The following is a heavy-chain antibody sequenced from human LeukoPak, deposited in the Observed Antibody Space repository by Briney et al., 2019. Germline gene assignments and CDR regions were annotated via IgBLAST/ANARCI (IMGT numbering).Heavy chain of an antibody. V-gene: IGHV1-18*01. CDR1: GYTFTSYG. J-gene: IGHJ4*02. D-gene: IGHD2-2*01. Sequence: VASVKVSCKASGYTFTSYGISWVRQAPGQGLEWMGWISAYNGNTNYAQKLQGRVTMTTDTSTSTAYMELRSLRSDDTAVYYCARVGYCSSTSCYAYYFDYWGQGTLVTVSS. CDR2: ISAYNGNT. CDR3: ARVGYCSSTSCYAYYFDY.